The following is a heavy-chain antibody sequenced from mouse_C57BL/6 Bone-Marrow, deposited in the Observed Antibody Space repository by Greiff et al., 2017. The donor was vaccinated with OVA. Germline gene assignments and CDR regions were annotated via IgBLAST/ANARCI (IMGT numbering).Heavy chain of an antibody. Sequence: LVESGAELVRPGASVTLSCKASGYTFTDYEMHWVKQTPVHGLEWIGAIDPETGGTAYNQKFKGKAILTADKSSSTAYMELRSLTSEDSAVYYCTRGGYYGSSQRFAYWGQGTLVTVSA. D-gene: IGHD1-1*01. V-gene: IGHV1-15*01. CDR3: TRGGYYGSSQRFAY. CDR1: GYTFTDYE. CDR2: IDPETGGT. J-gene: IGHJ3*01.